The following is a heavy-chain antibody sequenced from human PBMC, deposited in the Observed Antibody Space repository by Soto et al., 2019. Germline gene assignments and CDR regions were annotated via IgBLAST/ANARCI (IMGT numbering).Heavy chain of an antibody. CDR1: GVSISSSNW. CDR2: IYHSGST. V-gene: IGHV4-4*02. Sequence: PSETLSLTCAVSGVSISSSNWWSWVRQPPGKGLEWIGEIYHSGSTNYNPSLKSRVTISVDKSKNQFSLKLSSVTAADTAVYYCARAAMGGSSWPFDYWGQGTLVTVSS. D-gene: IGHD6-13*01. J-gene: IGHJ4*02. CDR3: ARAAMGGSSWPFDY.